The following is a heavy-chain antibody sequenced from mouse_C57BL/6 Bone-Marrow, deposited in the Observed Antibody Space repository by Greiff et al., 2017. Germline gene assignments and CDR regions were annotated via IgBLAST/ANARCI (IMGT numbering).Heavy chain of an antibody. CDR3: AREITTVVSPYWYFDV. D-gene: IGHD1-1*01. J-gene: IGHJ1*03. Sequence: EVKLMESGPELVKPGDSVKISCKASGYSFTGYFMNWVMQSHGKSLEWIGRINPYNGDTFYNQKFKGKATLTVDKSSSTAHMELRSLTSEDSAVYYCAREITTVVSPYWYFDVWGTGTTVTVSS. V-gene: IGHV1-20*01. CDR2: INPYNGDT. CDR1: GYSFTGYF.